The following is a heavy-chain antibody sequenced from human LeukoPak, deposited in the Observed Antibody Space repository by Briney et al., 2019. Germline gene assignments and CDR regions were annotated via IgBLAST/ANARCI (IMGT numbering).Heavy chain of an antibody. V-gene: IGHV3-23*01. CDR2: ISDSGGRT. CDR3: AKRGVVIRVILVGFHKEAYYFDS. Sequence: GGSLRLSCAVSGITLSNYGMSWVRQAPGKGLEWVAGISDSGGRTNYADSVKGRFTISRDNSRNTLYLQMNSLKAEDTAVYFCAKRGVVIRVILVGFHKEAYYFDSWGQGALVTVSS. J-gene: IGHJ4*02. CDR1: GITLSNYG. D-gene: IGHD3-22*01.